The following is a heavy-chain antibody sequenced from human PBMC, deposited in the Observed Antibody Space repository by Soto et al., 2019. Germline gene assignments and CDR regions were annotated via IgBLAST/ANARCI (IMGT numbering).Heavy chain of an antibody. D-gene: IGHD6-19*01. CDR1: GGTFSSYT. J-gene: IGHJ4*02. CDR3: ARDLEQWLAPGFDY. V-gene: IGHV1-69*04. Sequence: VASVKVSCKASGGTFSSYTISWVRQAPGQGLEWMGRIIPILGIANYAQKFQGRVTITADKSTSTAYMELSSLRSEDTAVYYCARDLEQWLAPGFDYWGQGTLVTVSS. CDR2: IIPILGIA.